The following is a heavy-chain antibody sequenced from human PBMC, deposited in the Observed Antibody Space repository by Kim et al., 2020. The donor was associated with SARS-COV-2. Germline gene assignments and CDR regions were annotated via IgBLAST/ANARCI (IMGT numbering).Heavy chain of an antibody. J-gene: IGHJ4*02. CDR3: GQLERRGY. D-gene: IGHD1-1*01. CDR2: SSYI. Sequence: SSYIYYADSVKGPFTISRDNAKNSLYLQMNSLRAEDTAVYYCGQLERRGYWGQGTLVTVSS. V-gene: IGHV3-21*01.